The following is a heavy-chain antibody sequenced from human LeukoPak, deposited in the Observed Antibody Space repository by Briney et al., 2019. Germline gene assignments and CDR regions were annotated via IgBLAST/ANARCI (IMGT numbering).Heavy chain of an antibody. V-gene: IGHV4-30-2*01. CDR3: AKTRDFWSGCFDY. D-gene: IGHD3-3*01. CDR1: GGSITSDTYY. CDR2: ILHSGST. J-gene: IGHJ4*02. Sequence: PSETLSLTCAVSGGSITSDTYYWSWIRQPPGKGLEWIGYILHSGSTYYNPSLKSRVTISIDTSKSQFSLKLSSVTAADTAVYYCAKTRDFWSGCFDYWGQGTLVTVSS.